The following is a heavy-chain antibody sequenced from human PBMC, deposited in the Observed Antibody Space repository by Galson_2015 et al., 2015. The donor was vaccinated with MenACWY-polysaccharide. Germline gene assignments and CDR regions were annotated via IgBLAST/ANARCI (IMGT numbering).Heavy chain of an antibody. V-gene: IGHV3-74*01. CDR2: INSDETST. J-gene: IGHJ6*01. CDR1: EFDFSTYW. Sequence: SLRLSCAASEFDFSTYWMHWVRQVPGKGPVLVSRINSDETSTSYADSVKGRFSISRDNAKSTLYLQMNSLRAEDTAVYYCARGHYDLWSGYRHYYFGLDVWGQGTTVTVSS. D-gene: IGHD3-3*01. CDR3: ARGHYDLWSGYRHYYFGLDV.